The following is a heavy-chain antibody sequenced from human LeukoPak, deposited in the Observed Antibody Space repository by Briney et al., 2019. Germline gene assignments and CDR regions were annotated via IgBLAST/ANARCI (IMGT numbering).Heavy chain of an antibody. CDR2: ISPSGTIT. CDR3: ARVRDGYNDAYDI. J-gene: IGHJ3*02. D-gene: IGHD5-24*01. Sequence: ASVTVSCKASGYTFTTYYIHWVRQAPGQGLECMGIISPSGTITSYAQKFQGRVTMTSDMSTRTVYMELSSLRSEDTAVYYCARVRDGYNDAYDIWGRGTMVTVSS. CDR1: GYTFTTYY. V-gene: IGHV1-46*01.